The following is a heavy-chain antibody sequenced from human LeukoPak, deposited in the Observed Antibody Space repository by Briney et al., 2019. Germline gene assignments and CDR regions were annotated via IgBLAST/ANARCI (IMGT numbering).Heavy chain of an antibody. CDR1: GYSFTSYW. D-gene: IGHD6-13*01. J-gene: IGHJ5*02. V-gene: IGHV5-51*01. Sequence: GESLKISCKGSGYSFTSYWIGWVRQMPGKSLEWMGIIYPGDSDTRYSPSFQGQVTISADKSISTAYLQWSSLKASDTAMYYCARSGGTGRWYRSWFDPWGQGTLVTISS. CDR3: ARSGGTGRWYRSWFDP. CDR2: IYPGDSDT.